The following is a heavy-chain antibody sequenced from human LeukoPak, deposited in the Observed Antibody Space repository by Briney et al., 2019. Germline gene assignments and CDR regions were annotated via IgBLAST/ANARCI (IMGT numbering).Heavy chain of an antibody. CDR3: ARDSPDFDY. J-gene: IGHJ4*02. Sequence: GGSLRLSCAASGFTFSDNYMSWIRQAPGRGLEWVSYISGSGATMNYADSVKGRFTISRDNAKNSLYLQMNSLRAEDTAVYYCARDSPDFDYWGQGTLVTVSS. CDR1: GFTFSDNY. V-gene: IGHV3-11*01. CDR2: ISGSGATM.